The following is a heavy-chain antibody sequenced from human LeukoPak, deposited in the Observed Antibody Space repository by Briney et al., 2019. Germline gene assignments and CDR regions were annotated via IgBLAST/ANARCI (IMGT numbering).Heavy chain of an antibody. Sequence: SETLSLTCTVSGGSTSSGGYYWSWIRQHPGKGLEWIGYIYYSGSTYYNPSLKSRVTISVDTSKNQFSLKLSSVTAADTAVYYCARALSPFYYDFWKTYYFDYWGQGTLVTVSS. CDR3: ARALSPFYYDFWKTYYFDY. CDR2: IYYSGST. D-gene: IGHD3-3*01. V-gene: IGHV4-31*03. CDR1: GGSTSSGGYY. J-gene: IGHJ4*02.